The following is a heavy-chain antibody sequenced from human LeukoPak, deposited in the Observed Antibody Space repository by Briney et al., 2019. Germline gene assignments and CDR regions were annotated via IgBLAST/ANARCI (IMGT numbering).Heavy chain of an antibody. D-gene: IGHD5-24*01. CDR2: ISSSSSFI. J-gene: IGHJ3*02. CDR1: GLNFNSYS. CDR3: AKDVFRWAFDI. V-gene: IGHV3-21*04. Sequence: GGSLRLSCAASGLNFNSYSMNWVRQAPGKGLEWVSSISSSSSFIYYADSLKGRFTISRDNAKNSLYLQMNSLRAEDTAVYFCAKDVFRWAFDIWGQGTMVTVSA.